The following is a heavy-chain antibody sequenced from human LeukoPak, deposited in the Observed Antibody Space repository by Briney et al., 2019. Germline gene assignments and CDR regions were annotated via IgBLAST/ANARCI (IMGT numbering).Heavy chain of an antibody. J-gene: IGHJ6*03. CDR3: ARVPRPFYDILTGYWIDYYYYYMDV. D-gene: IGHD3-9*01. V-gene: IGHV1-18*01. Sequence: ASVKVSCKASGYTFTSYGISWVRQAPGQGLEWMGWISAYNGNTNYAQKLQGRVTMTTDTSTSTAYMELRSLRSDDTAVYYCARVPRPFYDILTGYWIDYYYYYMDVWGKGTTVTISS. CDR2: ISAYNGNT. CDR1: GYTFTSYG.